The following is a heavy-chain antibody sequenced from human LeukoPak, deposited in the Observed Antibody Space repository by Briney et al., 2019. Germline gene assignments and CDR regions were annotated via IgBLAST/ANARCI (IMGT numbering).Heavy chain of an antibody. Sequence: SETLSLTCAVYGGSFSGYYWSWIRQPPGQGLEWIGEINHSGSTNYNPSLKSRVTISVDTSKNQFSLKLSSVTAADTAVYYCARGDGYCSGGSCYYYFDYWGQGTLVTVSS. CDR3: ARGDGYCSGGSCYYYFDY. J-gene: IGHJ4*02. D-gene: IGHD2-15*01. CDR2: INHSGST. V-gene: IGHV4-34*01. CDR1: GGSFSGYY.